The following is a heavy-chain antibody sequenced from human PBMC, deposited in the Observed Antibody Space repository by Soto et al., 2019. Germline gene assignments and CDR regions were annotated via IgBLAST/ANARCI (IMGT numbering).Heavy chain of an antibody. J-gene: IGHJ4*02. D-gene: IGHD5-12*01. Sequence: PGGTLRLSCAASGFTFSSYGMHWVRQAPGKGLEWVAVTWYDGSNKYYADSVKGRFTISRDNSKNTLYLQMNSLRAEDTAVYYCARDRSGGKIEWPADYWGQGTLVTVSS. CDR3: ARDRSGGKIEWPADY. CDR1: GFTFSSYG. V-gene: IGHV3-33*01. CDR2: TWYDGSNK.